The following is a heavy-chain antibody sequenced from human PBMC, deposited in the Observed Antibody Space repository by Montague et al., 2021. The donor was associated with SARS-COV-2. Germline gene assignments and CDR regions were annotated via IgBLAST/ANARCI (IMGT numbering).Heavy chain of an antibody. D-gene: IGHD6-19*01. CDR2: IYEGDTT. V-gene: IGHV4-39*07. CDR1: GGSIRSTTYD. CDR3: VTPGKTAVAGQFDY. Sequence: SETLSLTCTVSGGSIRSTTYDWGWIRQSPGKGLEWIGYIYEGDTTSYXPSLKSRVAISLDTPNNQFSLKITSLIVADTAIYYCVTPGKTAVAGQFDYWGPGTLVTVSS. J-gene: IGHJ4*02.